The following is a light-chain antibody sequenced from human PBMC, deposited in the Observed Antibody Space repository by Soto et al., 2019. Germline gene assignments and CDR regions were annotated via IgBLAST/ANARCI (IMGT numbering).Light chain of an antibody. Sequence: QPVLTQPPSASGSPGQSVTISCTGTSSDVGGYNYVSWYQQHPGKAPKLMIYEVSKRPSGVPDRFSGSKSGNTASLTVSGLQAEDEADYYCSSYAGSNNLRNVFGTGTKVTVL. CDR2: EVS. V-gene: IGLV2-8*01. CDR3: SSYAGSNNLRNV. J-gene: IGLJ1*01. CDR1: SSDVGGYNY.